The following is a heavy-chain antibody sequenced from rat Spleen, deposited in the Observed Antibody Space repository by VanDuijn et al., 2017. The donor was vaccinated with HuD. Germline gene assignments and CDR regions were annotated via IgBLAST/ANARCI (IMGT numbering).Heavy chain of an antibody. CDR2: ISYDGSNT. J-gene: IGHJ2*01. D-gene: IGHD1-9*01. CDR1: GFTFSNYD. CDR3: AKDREDYGYTAFGY. Sequence: EVQLVESGGGLVQPGRSLKLSCAASGFTFSNYDMAWVRQAPTKGLAWGATISYDGSNTYYPDSVKGRVTISRDNAENTVYLQINSLRSEDTATYFWAKDREDYGYTAFGYWGQGVMVTVSS. V-gene: IGHV5-29*01.